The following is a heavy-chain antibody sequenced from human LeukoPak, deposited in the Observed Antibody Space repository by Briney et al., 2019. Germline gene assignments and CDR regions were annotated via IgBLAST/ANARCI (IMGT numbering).Heavy chain of an antibody. CDR2: ISGSGGST. Sequence: GGSLRLSCAASGFTFNSYAMSWVRQAPGKGLEWVSAISGSGGSTYYADSVKGRFAISRDNSKNTVYLQMSSLRAGDTAVYYCAKDTCSSTSCYFVYYYYMDVWGKGTTVTVSS. D-gene: IGHD2-2*01. CDR1: GFTFNSYA. V-gene: IGHV3-23*01. CDR3: AKDTCSSTSCYFVYYYYMDV. J-gene: IGHJ6*03.